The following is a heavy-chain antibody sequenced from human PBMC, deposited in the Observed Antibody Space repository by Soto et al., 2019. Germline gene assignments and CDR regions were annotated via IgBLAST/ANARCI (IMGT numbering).Heavy chain of an antibody. Sequence: TGGSLRLSCAASGFTFSNYGMHWVRQAPGKGLEWVAIIWRDGNNKYYADSVRGRFIISRDNSKNRLYLQMNSLRAEDTAVYYCACDLAGASDSYGLDVWGQGTPVTVSS. CDR3: ACDLAGASDSYGLDV. CDR1: GFTFSNYG. V-gene: IGHV3-33*01. J-gene: IGHJ6*02. D-gene: IGHD1-26*01. CDR2: IWRDGNNK.